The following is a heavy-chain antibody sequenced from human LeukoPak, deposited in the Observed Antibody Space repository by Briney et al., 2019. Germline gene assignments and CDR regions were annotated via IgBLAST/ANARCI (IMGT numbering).Heavy chain of an antibody. D-gene: IGHD6-13*01. CDR1: GGSISSSSYY. V-gene: IGHV4-39*01. J-gene: IGHJ5*02. CDR3: ARRASYSSSWFSNWFDP. Sequence: SKTLSLTCTVSGGSISSSSYYWGWIRHPPGKGLLWLGSIYYSGSTYYNPSLKSRVTISVDTSKNQSSLKLSSVTAADTAVYYCARRASYSSSWFSNWFDPWGQGTLVTVSS. CDR2: IYYSGST.